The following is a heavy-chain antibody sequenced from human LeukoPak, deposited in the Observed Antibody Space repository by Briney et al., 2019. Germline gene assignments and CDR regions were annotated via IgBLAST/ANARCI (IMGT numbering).Heavy chain of an antibody. Sequence: PSETLSLTCAVSGYSISRGYYWGWIRKPPGKGREWIGSIYHSGSTYYNPSLKSRVTISVDTSKNQFSLKLSSVTAADTAVYYCARLLMVYERYFDYWGQGTLVTVSS. J-gene: IGHJ4*02. CDR1: GYSISRGYY. CDR3: ARLLMVYERYFDY. CDR2: IYHSGST. V-gene: IGHV4-38-2*01. D-gene: IGHD2-8*01.